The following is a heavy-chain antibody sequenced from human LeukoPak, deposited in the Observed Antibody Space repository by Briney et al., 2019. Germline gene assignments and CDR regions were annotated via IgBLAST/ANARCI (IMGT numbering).Heavy chain of an antibody. Sequence: SETLSLTCAVYGGSFSAYYWSWIRQPPGKGLEWIGEINHSGSTKYNPSLKSRVTISVDTSKNQFSLKLSSVTAADTAVYYCARYSRYIAAEDYWGQGTLVTVSS. CDR1: GGSFSAYY. CDR3: ARYSRYIAAEDY. CDR2: INHSGST. J-gene: IGHJ4*02. D-gene: IGHD6-13*01. V-gene: IGHV4-34*01.